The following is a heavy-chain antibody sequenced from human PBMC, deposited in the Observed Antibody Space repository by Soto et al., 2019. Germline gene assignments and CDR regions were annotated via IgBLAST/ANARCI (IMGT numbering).Heavy chain of an antibody. CDR3: ARSRFVVGVTEDYYGMDV. V-gene: IGHV1-69*13. J-gene: IGHJ6*02. CDR2: VIPVFKTA. CDR1: GGTFSNSP. Sequence: SVKVSCKSSGGTFSNSPISWVRQAPGQGLEWVGGVIPVFKTANYAQKYQGRVTITADESTKTAYMGLSSLRSGDTAVYYCARSRFVVGVTEDYYGMDVWGQGTTVTVSS. D-gene: IGHD2-15*01.